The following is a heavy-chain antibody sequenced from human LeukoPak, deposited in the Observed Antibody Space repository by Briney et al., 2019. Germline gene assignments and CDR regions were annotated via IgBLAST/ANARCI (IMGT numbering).Heavy chain of an antibody. CDR1: GYTFTSYY. D-gene: IGHD3-22*01. J-gene: IGHJ6*02. CDR2: INPSGGST. Sequence: GASVKVSCKASGYTFTSYYMHWVRRAPGQGLEWMGIINPSGGSTSYAQKFQGRVTMTRDTSTSTVYMELSSLRSEDTAVYYCARDHVVMVDYYYGMDVWGQGTTVTVSS. CDR3: ARDHVVMVDYYYGMDV. V-gene: IGHV1-46*01.